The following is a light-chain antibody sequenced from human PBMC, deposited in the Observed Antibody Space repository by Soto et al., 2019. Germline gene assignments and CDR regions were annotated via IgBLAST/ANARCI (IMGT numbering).Light chain of an antibody. CDR1: QSIDTS. J-gene: IGKJ1*01. CDR3: QHHKSYPRT. V-gene: IGKV1-5*03. Sequence: DIQMTQSPSTLSASVGDRVTITCRASQSIDTSLAWYQQKPGKAPRLLIYTASNLQSGVPSRFSGSGSGTEFTLTISSLLPDDFATYYCQHHKSYPRTFGXGT. CDR2: TAS.